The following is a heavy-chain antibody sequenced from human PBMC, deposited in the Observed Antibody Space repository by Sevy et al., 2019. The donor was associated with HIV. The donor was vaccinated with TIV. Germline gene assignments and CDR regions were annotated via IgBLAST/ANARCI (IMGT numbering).Heavy chain of an antibody. CDR3: ARDRGYCTNGVCYTMYYFDY. Sequence: ASVKVSCKASGYTFTSYGISWVRQAHGQGLEWMGWISAYNGNTNYAQKLQGRVTMTTDTSTSTAYMELRSLRSDDTAVYYCARDRGYCTNGVCYTMYYFDYWGQGTLVTVSS. D-gene: IGHD2-8*01. V-gene: IGHV1-18*01. J-gene: IGHJ4*02. CDR1: GYTFTSYG. CDR2: ISAYNGNT.